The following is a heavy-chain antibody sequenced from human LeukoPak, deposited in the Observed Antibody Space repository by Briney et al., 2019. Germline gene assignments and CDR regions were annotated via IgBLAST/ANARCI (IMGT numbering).Heavy chain of an antibody. CDR1: GFSFSSSS. Sequence: VGSLRLSCAASGFSFSSSSMNWVRQAPGKGLEWVSSISSSGSYMYYADSLKGRFTISRDNAKNSLYLQMNSLRAEDMAIYYCARGRIFGLVIPIDYWGQGTLVTVSS. CDR3: ARGRIFGLVIPIDY. CDR2: ISSSGSYM. D-gene: IGHD3/OR15-3a*01. J-gene: IGHJ4*02. V-gene: IGHV3-21*01.